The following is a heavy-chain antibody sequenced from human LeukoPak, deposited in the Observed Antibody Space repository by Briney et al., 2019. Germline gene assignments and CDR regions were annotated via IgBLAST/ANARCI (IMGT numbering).Heavy chain of an antibody. J-gene: IGHJ4*02. D-gene: IGHD6-6*01. Sequence: GGSLRLSCAASGFTFTAYTMNWVRQAPGKGLEWVSSISSSSTYIYYADSVKGRFTISRDDAKNSLYLQMNSLRGDDTAFYYFARGESRQVDWGQGTLVTVSS. CDR3: ARGESRQVD. CDR1: GFTFTAYT. V-gene: IGHV3-21*01. CDR2: ISSSSTYI.